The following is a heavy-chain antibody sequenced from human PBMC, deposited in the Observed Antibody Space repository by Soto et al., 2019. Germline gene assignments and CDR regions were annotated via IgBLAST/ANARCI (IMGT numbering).Heavy chain of an antibody. V-gene: IGHV3-74*01. CDR2: INSDGSST. D-gene: IGHD1-1*01. CDR3: ARNPELEPPSPYYYYYGMDV. J-gene: IGHJ6*02. Sequence: GGSLRLSCAASGFTFSSYWMHWVRQAPGKGLVWVSRINSDGSSTSYADSVKGRFTISRDNAKNTLYLQMNSLRAEDTAVYYCARNPELEPPSPYYYYYGMDVWGQGTTVTVSS. CDR1: GFTFSSYW.